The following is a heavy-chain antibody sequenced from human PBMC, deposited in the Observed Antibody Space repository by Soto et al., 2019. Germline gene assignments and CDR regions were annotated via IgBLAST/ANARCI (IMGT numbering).Heavy chain of an antibody. D-gene: IGHD3-3*01. V-gene: IGHV3-23*01. CDR2: ISGSGGST. J-gene: IGHJ4*02. CDR1: GFTFSSYA. Sequence: GGSLRLSCAASGFTFSSYAMSWVRQAPGKGLEWVSAISGSGGSTYYADSVKGRFTISRDNSKNTLYLQMNSLRAEDTAVYYCAKDTETGYTIFGVATIDYWGQGTLVTVSS. CDR3: AKDTETGYTIFGVATIDY.